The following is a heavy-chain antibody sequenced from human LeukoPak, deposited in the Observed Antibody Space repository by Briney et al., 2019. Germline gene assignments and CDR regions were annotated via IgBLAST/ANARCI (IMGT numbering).Heavy chain of an antibody. Sequence: PGGSLRLSCAASGFTFSSYSMNWVRQAPGKGLEWVSSISSSSSYIYYADSVKGRFTISRDNAKNSLYLQMNSLRAEDTAVYYCARVRTRKWLGEPYSDYWGQGTLVTVSS. CDR3: ARVRTRKWLGEPYSDY. V-gene: IGHV3-21*01. CDR1: GFTFSSYS. CDR2: ISSSSSYI. D-gene: IGHD3-10*01. J-gene: IGHJ4*02.